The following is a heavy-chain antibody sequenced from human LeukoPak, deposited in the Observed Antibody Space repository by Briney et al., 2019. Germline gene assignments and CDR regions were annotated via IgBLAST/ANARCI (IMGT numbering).Heavy chain of an antibody. V-gene: IGHV4-4*07. CDR3: ARGSYYDILTGYSVANAFDI. CDR1: GGSISSYY. J-gene: IGHJ3*02. CDR2: IYSSGTT. Sequence: PSETLSLTCSVSGGSISSYYWSWIRQPAGKGLEWIGRIYSSGTTNYNPALKSRATMSVDTSTNQFSLNLSSVTAADTAVYYCARGSYYDILTGYSVANAFDIWGQGTMVTVSS. D-gene: IGHD3-9*01.